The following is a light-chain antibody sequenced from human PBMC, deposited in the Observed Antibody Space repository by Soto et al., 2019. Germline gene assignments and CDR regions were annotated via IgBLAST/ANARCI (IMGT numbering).Light chain of an antibody. CDR3: QQYYSYPLIT. J-gene: IGKJ5*01. CDR1: QGISSY. Sequence: AIRMTQSPSSLSASTGDRVTITCRASQGISSYLACYQQKPGKAPKLLIYAASTLQSGVPSRFSGSGSGTDFTLTISCLQSEDFATYYCQQYYSYPLITFGQGTRLEI. CDR2: AAS. V-gene: IGKV1-8*01.